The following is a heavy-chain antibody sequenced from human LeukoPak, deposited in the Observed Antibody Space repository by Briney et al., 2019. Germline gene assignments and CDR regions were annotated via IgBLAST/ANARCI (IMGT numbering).Heavy chain of an antibody. V-gene: IGHV1-2*02. Sequence: ASVKVSCKASGYTFTGYYMHWVRQAPGQGLEWMGWINPNSGGTNYAQKFQGRVTMTRDTSISTAYMELSRLRSDDTAVYYCARAPISIAAAGNIGFDPWGQGTLVTVSS. CDR3: ARAPISIAAAGNIGFDP. D-gene: IGHD6-13*01. CDR2: INPNSGGT. J-gene: IGHJ5*02. CDR1: GYTFTGYY.